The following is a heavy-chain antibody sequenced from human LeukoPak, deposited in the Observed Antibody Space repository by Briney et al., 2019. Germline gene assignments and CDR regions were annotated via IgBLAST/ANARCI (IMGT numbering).Heavy chain of an antibody. D-gene: IGHD2-15*01. CDR1: GYTFISYW. J-gene: IGHJ4*02. CDR3: ARGGYCSGGSCYGLDY. V-gene: IGHV5-51*01. Sequence: GESLKISCKGSGYTFISYWIGWVRQMPGKGLEWMGIIYPGDSDTRYSPSFQGQVTISADESISTAYLQWSSLKASDTAMYYCARGGYCSGGSCYGLDYWGQGTLVTVSS. CDR2: IYPGDSDT.